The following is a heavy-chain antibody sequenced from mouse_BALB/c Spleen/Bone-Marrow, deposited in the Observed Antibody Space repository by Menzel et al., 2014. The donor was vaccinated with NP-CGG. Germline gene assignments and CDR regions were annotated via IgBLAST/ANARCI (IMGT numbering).Heavy chain of an antibody. Sequence: EVQVVESGGDLVKPGGSLKLSCAASGFTFSSYGMSWVRQTPDKRLEWVATISSGGSYTYYPDSVKGRSTISRDNAKNTLYLQMSSLKSEDTAMYYCARPRDYDYFDYWGQGTTLTVSS. CDR1: GFTFSSYG. CDR3: ARPRDYDYFDY. D-gene: IGHD2-4*01. V-gene: IGHV5-6*01. CDR2: ISSGGSYT. J-gene: IGHJ2*01.